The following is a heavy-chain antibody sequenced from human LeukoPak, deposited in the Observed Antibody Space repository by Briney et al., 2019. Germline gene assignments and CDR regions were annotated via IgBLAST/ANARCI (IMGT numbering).Heavy chain of an antibody. D-gene: IGHD4-11*01. CDR3: ARVETVTTSRSLDY. CDR2: IIPIFGTA. CDR1: GGTFSSYA. V-gene: IGHV1-69*13. Sequence: SVKVSCKASGGTFSSYAISWVRQAPGQGLEWMGGIIPIFGTANYAQKFQGRVTITADESTSTAYMELSGLRSEDTAVYYCARVETVTTSRSLDYWGQGTLVTVSS. J-gene: IGHJ4*02.